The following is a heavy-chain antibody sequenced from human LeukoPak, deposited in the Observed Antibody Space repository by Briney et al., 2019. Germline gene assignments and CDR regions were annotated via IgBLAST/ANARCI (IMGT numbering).Heavy chain of an antibody. CDR1: GFTFDDYA. J-gene: IGHJ6*02. CDR3: SRGRQGMDV. D-gene: IGHD3-16*01. Sequence: GGSLRLSCTTFGFTFDDYAMRWVRQAPGKGLEWVGFIRSKAYGGATEYAASVKGRFIISRDDSKSIAYLQMNSLKTEDTAVYYCSRGRQGMDVWGQGTTVTVSS. V-gene: IGHV3-49*04. CDR2: IRSKAYGGAT.